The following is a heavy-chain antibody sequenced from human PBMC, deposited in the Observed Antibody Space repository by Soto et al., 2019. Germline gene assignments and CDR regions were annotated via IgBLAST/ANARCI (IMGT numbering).Heavy chain of an antibody. V-gene: IGHV1-69*13. CDR2: IIPIFGTA. J-gene: IGHJ4*02. Sequence: GASVKVSCKASGGTFSSYAISWVRQAPGQGLEWMGGIIPIFGTANYAQKFQGRVTITADESTSTAYMELSSLRSEDTAVYYCARDGPAAAIFGYWGQGTQVTVSS. CDR3: ARDGPAAAIFGY. D-gene: IGHD2-2*01. CDR1: GGTFSSYA.